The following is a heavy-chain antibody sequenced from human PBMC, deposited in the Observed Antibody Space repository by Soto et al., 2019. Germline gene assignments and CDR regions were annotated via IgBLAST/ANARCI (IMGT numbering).Heavy chain of an antibody. J-gene: IGHJ4*02. D-gene: IGHD3-10*01. CDR1: GXTFSSYA. Sequence: LRLSFAASGXTFSSYAMSWVRQAPGKGLEWVSAISGSGLNTYYAESVKGRFTISRDNSKNTLYLQLNSLRAEDTAIYYCAKAFPPYYGSGSSYYFTFWGQGTLVTVSS. CDR3: AKAFPPYYGSGSSYYFTF. V-gene: IGHV3-23*01. CDR2: ISGSGLNT.